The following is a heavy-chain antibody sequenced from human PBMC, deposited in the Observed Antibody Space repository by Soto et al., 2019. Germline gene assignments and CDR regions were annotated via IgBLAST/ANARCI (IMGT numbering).Heavy chain of an antibody. Sequence: QVQLVESGGGVVQPGRSLRLSCVASGITFSTYGMHWVRQVPGKGLEWVAVISYDGSHTHYADSVKGRFTISRDNPMNKLYLQMNSLRAEDTAVYYCAKDLGSHYFGSGSYPDYWGQGTLVTVSS. CDR2: ISYDGSHT. J-gene: IGHJ4*02. V-gene: IGHV3-30*18. D-gene: IGHD3-10*01. CDR1: GITFSTYG. CDR3: AKDLGSHYFGSGSYPDY.